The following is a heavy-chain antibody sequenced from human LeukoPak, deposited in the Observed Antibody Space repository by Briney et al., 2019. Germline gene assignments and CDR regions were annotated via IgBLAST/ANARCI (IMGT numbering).Heavy chain of an antibody. CDR1: GFTFREYW. J-gene: IGHJ4*02. V-gene: IGHV3-74*01. D-gene: IGHD7-27*01. Sequence: GGTLRLSCAASGFTFREYWMHWVRQVPGKGLVWVSCINEDGSSTDYADSVKGRFTISRDNAKNTLYLQMNSLRAEDTAVYYCAKDLHWGSSDYWGQGTLVTVSS. CDR2: INEDGSST. CDR3: AKDLHWGSSDY.